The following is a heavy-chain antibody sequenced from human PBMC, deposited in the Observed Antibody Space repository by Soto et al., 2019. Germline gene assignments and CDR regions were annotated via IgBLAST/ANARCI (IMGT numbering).Heavy chain of an antibody. CDR3: ARRGGAGSGRPYGMDV. D-gene: IGHD3-10*01. Sequence: SVKVSCKASGGTFSSYAISWVRQAPGQGLEWMGGIIPIFGTANYAQKFQGRVTITADESTSTAYMELSSLRSEDTAVYYCARRGGAGSGRPYGMDVWGQGTTVTVSS. CDR1: GGTFSSYA. CDR2: IIPIFGTA. J-gene: IGHJ6*02. V-gene: IGHV1-69*13.